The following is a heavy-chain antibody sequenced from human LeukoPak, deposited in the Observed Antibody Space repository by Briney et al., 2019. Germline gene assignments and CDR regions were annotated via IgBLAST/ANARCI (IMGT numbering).Heavy chain of an antibody. V-gene: IGHV3-20*04. J-gene: IGHJ4*02. CDR3: AKDPWSSGWYTPFNFGY. Sequence: GGSLRLSCAASGFTFDDYGMSWVRQAPGKGLEWVSGINWNGGSTGYADSVKGRFTISRDNSKNTLYLQMNSLRAEDTAVYYCAKDPWSSGWYTPFNFGYWGQGTLVTVSS. D-gene: IGHD6-19*01. CDR2: INWNGGST. CDR1: GFTFDDYG.